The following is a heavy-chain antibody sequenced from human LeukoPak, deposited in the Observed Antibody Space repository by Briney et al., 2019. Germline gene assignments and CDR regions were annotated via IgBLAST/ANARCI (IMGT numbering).Heavy chain of an antibody. CDR3: ASIPDY. J-gene: IGHJ4*02. V-gene: IGHV4-38-2*01. CDR1: GFTFSSYG. Sequence: GTLRLSCAASGFTFSSYGMSWVRQPPGKGLEWIGSIYYSGSTYYNPSLKSRVTISVDTSKNQFSLKLSSVTAADTAVYYCASIPDYWGQGTLVTVSS. CDR2: IYYSGST.